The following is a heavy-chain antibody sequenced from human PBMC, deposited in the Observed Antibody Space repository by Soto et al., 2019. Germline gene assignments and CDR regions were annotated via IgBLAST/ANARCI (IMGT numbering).Heavy chain of an antibody. V-gene: IGHV4-34*01. CDR1: GGSFSGYY. CDR2: INHSGST. Sequence: SETLSLTCAVYGGSFSGYYWSWIRQPPGKGLEWIGEINHSGSTNYNPSLKSRVTISVDTSKNQFSMKLSSVTAADTAVYCCARGARAVAGHDFDYWGQGTLVTVSS. CDR3: ARGARAVAGHDFDY. J-gene: IGHJ4*02. D-gene: IGHD6-19*01.